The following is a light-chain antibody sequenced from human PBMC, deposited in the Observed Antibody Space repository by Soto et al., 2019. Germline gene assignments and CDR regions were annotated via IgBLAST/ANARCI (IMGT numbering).Light chain of an antibody. Sequence: DLQMTQSPSSLPASVGDRISITCRASQSIGTYLSWYQQKPGKAPKLLIYGASSLQSGVPSRFSGSGYETGFALTISSLQPEDCATYYCQQSYSAPRTFGQGNKVEIK. CDR3: QQSYSAPRT. CDR1: QSIGTY. CDR2: GAS. J-gene: IGKJ2*01. V-gene: IGKV1-39*01.